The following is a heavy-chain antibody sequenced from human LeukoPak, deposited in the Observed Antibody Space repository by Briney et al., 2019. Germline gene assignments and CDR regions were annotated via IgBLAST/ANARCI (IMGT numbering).Heavy chain of an antibody. CDR1: GFTFSSYA. CDR3: AKGDLGSAAS. J-gene: IGHJ4*02. Sequence: GGSLRLSCAASGFTFSSYAMSWVRQAPGKGLEWVSTISGGGGSTYYADSVKGRFTISRDNSKYTLYLQMNSLRAEDTAVYYCAKGDLGSAASWGQGTLVTVSS. D-gene: IGHD2-15*01. CDR2: ISGGGGST. V-gene: IGHV3-23*01.